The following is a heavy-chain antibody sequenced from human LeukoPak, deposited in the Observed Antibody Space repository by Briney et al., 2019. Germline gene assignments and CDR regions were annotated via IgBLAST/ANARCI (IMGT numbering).Heavy chain of an antibody. CDR2: ISGSGGST. V-gene: IGHV3-23*01. CDR1: GFTFSSYA. J-gene: IGHJ6*03. CDR3: ARLPEDYYYYMDV. Sequence: GGSLRLSCAASGFTFSSYAMSWVRQAPGKELEWVSAISGSGGSTYYADSVKGWFTISRDNSKNTLYLQMNSLRAEDTAVYYCARLPEDYYYYMDVWGKGTTVTVSS. D-gene: IGHD1-14*01.